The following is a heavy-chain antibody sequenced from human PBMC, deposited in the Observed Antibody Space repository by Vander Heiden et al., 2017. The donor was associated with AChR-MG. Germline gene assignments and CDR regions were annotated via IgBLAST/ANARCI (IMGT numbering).Heavy chain of an antibody. D-gene: IGHD4-4*01. CDR3: ASSKTTRKNWYFDL. CDR2: IYYSGST. J-gene: IGHJ2*01. Sequence: QVQLQESGPGLVKPSETLSLTCTVSGRSISSYYWSWIRQPPGKGLEWIGYIYYSGSTNYNPSLKSRVTISVDTSKNQFSLKLSSVTAADTAVYYCASSKTTRKNWYFDLWGRGTLVTVSS. V-gene: IGHV4-59*01. CDR1: GRSISSYY.